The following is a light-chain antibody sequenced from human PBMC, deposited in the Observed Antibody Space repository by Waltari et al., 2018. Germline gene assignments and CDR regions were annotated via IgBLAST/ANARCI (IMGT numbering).Light chain of an antibody. V-gene: IGLV2-14*01. Sequence: QSALTQPASVSGSPGQSITISCTGTSSAVGGYNSVSLYQQHPGKAPKIMIYEVNNRPSGVSNRVSGSKSGNTASLTISGLQAEDEADYYCSSYTSSNTLVFGGGTKLTVL. CDR3: SSYTSSNTLV. J-gene: IGLJ2*01. CDR1: SSAVGGYNS. CDR2: EVN.